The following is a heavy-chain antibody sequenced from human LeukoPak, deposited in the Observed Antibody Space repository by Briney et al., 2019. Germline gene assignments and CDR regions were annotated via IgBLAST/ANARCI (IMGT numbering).Heavy chain of an antibody. CDR3: AKANYYYDSSGYIHYMDV. CDR2: ISYDGSNK. V-gene: IGHV3-30*18. Sequence: GGSLRLSCAASGFTFSNYAMHWVRQAPGKGLEWVAVISYDGSNKYYADSVKGRFTISRDNSKNTLYLQMNSLRAEDTAVCYCAKANYYYDSSGYIHYMDVWGKGTTVTVSS. CDR1: GFTFSNYA. J-gene: IGHJ6*03. D-gene: IGHD3-22*01.